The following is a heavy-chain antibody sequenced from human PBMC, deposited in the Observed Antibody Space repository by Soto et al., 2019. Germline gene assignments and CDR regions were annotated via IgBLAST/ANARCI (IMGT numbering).Heavy chain of an antibody. Sequence: GGSLRLSCAASGFTFSSYSMNWVRQAPGKGLEWVSSISSSSSYIYYADSVKGRFTISRDNAKNSLYLQMNSLRAEDTAVYYCARIKAVAAYYFDYWGQGTLVTVSS. J-gene: IGHJ4*02. D-gene: IGHD6-19*01. CDR2: ISSSSSYI. V-gene: IGHV3-21*01. CDR1: GFTFSSYS. CDR3: ARIKAVAAYYFDY.